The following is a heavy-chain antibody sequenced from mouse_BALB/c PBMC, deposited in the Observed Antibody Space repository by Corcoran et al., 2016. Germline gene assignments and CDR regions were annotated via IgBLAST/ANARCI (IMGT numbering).Heavy chain of an antibody. CDR1: GFDIKDTY. D-gene: IGHD4-1*01. J-gene: IGHJ1*01. V-gene: IGHV14-3*02. Sequence: EVQMQQSGAELVKQGASVKLSCTAAGFDIKDTYMHWVKQRPEQGLEWIGRVDPANGNTKYDPKFQGKATIIADTSSNTAYLQLRSLTSEDTAVYYCANWDWYFDVWGAGTTVTVSS. CDR3: ANWDWYFDV. CDR2: VDPANGNT.